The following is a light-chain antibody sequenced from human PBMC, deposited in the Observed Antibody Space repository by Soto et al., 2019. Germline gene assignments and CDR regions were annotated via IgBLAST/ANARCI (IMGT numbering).Light chain of an antibody. CDR2: DVS. Sequence: EIVLTQSPATLSLSPGERAHLSCRASQSITNNYLAWYRQKPGQAPRLLIYDVSRRATGIPDRVSGSGSGTDFTLTVSRLEPEDFAVYYCQQYGSSPETFGQGTKVDIK. J-gene: IGKJ1*01. CDR3: QQYGSSPET. V-gene: IGKV3-20*01. CDR1: QSITNNY.